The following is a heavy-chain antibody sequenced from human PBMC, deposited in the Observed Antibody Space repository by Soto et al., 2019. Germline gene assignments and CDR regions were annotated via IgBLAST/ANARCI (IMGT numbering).Heavy chain of an antibody. D-gene: IGHD2-15*01. V-gene: IGHV4-59*01. CDR3: ARGSGGSSWDAFDI. CDR1: GGSISSYY. Sequence: PWETLSLTCTVSGGSISSYYWSWIRQPPGKGLEWIGYIYYSGSTNYNPSLKSRVTISVDTSKNQFSLKLSSVTAADTAVYYCARGSGGSSWDAFDIWGQGTMVTVSS. CDR2: IYYSGST. J-gene: IGHJ3*02.